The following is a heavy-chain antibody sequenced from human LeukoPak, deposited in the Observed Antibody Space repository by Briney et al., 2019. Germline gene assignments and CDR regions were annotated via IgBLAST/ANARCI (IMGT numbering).Heavy chain of an antibody. D-gene: IGHD2-15*01. Sequence: GRSLRLSCAASGFTFSSYAMSWVRQAPGKGLEWVSAISGSGGSTYYADSVKGRFTISRDNSKNTLYLQMNSLRAEDTAAYYCAKSSGLLPYYFDYWGQGTLVTVSS. V-gene: IGHV3-23*01. J-gene: IGHJ4*02. CDR1: GFTFSSYA. CDR2: ISGSGGST. CDR3: AKSSGLLPYYFDY.